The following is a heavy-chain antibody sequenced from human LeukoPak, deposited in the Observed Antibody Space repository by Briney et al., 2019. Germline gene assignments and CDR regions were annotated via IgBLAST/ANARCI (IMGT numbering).Heavy chain of an antibody. D-gene: IGHD2-2*01. V-gene: IGHV3-7*03. CDR2: IKQDGSEE. J-gene: IGHJ5*02. CDR3: AKDPEDIVEVPAAPPPSAP. Sequence: PGGSLRLSCAASGLTFSGYWMSWVRQAPGKGLQWVASIKQDGSEEHYVDFVKGRFTISRDNSKNTLYLQMNSLRAEDTAVYYCAKDPEDIVEVPAAPPPSAPGARGPLVTVPS. CDR1: GLTFSGYW.